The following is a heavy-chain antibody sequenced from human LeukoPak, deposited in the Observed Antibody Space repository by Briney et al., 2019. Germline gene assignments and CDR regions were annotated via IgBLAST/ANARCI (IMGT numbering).Heavy chain of an antibody. CDR3: ARGPAYYYGSGSLTPYFDY. D-gene: IGHD3-10*01. CDR1: GYTFTSYG. V-gene: IGHV1-18*01. J-gene: IGHJ4*02. Sequence: ASVKVSCKASGYTFTSYGISWVRQAPGQGLEWMGWISAYNGNTNYAQKLQGRVTMTTDTSTSTAYMELRSLRSDDTAVYYCARGPAYYYGSGSLTPYFDYWGQGTLVTVSS. CDR2: ISAYNGNT.